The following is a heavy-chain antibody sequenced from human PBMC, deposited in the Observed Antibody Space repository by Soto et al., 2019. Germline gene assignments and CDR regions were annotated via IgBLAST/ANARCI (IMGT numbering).Heavy chain of an antibody. D-gene: IGHD3-22*01. CDR2: INAGNGNT. CDR3: ARSDYYDSSGLDY. Sequence: ASVKVSCKASVYTITSYAMHWVRQAPGQRLEWMGWINAGNGNTKYSQKFQGRVTITRDTSASTAYMELSSLRSEDTAVYYCARSDYYDSSGLDYWGQGTLVTVSS. J-gene: IGHJ4*02. CDR1: VYTITSYA. V-gene: IGHV1-3*01.